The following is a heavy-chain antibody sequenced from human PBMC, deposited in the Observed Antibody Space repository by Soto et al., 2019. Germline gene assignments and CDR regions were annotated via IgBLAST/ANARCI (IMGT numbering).Heavy chain of an antibody. Sequence: ASETLSLTCTVSGDSISSDGYHWSWIRQSPGKGLEWIGYIYNGGRTFYRPSLESRINMSLDATKNSYSLRLTSVTAADTAVYYCARAPVGMDSINFFGHWGQGILVTVSS. CDR1: GDSISSDGYH. CDR3: ARAPVGMDSINFFGH. CDR2: IYNGGRT. J-gene: IGHJ4*02. V-gene: IGHV4-30-4*01. D-gene: IGHD2-8*01.